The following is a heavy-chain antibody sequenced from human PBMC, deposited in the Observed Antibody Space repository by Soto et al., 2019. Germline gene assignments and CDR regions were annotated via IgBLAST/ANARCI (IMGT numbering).Heavy chain of an antibody. CDR1: GYTLTELS. Sequence: GASVKVSCKVSGYTLTELSMHWVRQAPGKGLEWMGGFDPEDGETIYAQKFQGRVTMTEDTSTDTAYMELSSLRSEDTAVYYCATDSLGTYYYGTTSDYWGQGTLVTVSS. J-gene: IGHJ4*02. CDR2: FDPEDGET. D-gene: IGHD3-10*01. V-gene: IGHV1-24*01. CDR3: ATDSLGTYYYGTTSDY.